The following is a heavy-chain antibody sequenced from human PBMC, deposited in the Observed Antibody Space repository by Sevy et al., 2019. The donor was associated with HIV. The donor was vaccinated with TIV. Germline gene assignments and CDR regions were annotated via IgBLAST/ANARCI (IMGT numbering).Heavy chain of an antibody. CDR1: GYTFTSYD. D-gene: IGHD3-22*01. CDR3: ARVYYDSSGYYSKYYYYYGMDV. CDR2: MNPNSGNT. Sequence: ASVKVSCKASGYTFTSYDINWVRQATGQGLEWMGWMNPNSGNTGYAQKFQGRVTMTRNTSISTAYMELGSLRSEDTAVYYCARVYYDSSGYYSKYYYYYGMDVWGQGTTVTVSS. J-gene: IGHJ6*02. V-gene: IGHV1-8*01.